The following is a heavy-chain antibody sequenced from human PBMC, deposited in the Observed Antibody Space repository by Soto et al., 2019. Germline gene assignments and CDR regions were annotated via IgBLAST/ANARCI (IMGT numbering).Heavy chain of an antibody. CDR1: GFTFSNAW. D-gene: IGHD2-2*01. J-gene: IGHJ4*02. Sequence: GGSLRLSCAASGFTFSNAWMSWVRQAPGKGLEWVGRIKSKTDGGTTDYAAPVKGRFTISRDDSKNTLYLQMNSLKTEDTAVYYCTTAPIGHQLPSHDFDYWGQGTLVTVSS. CDR3: TTAPIGHQLPSHDFDY. V-gene: IGHV3-15*01. CDR2: IKSKTDGGTT.